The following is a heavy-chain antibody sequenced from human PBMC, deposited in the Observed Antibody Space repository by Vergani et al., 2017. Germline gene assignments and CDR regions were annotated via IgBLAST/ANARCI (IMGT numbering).Heavy chain of an antibody. Sequence: QMQLQESGPGLVKASETLSLTCTVSGDSIISRSYYWGWIRHPPGKGLEWIGSIYNSGNGDSSSSPKSRVTISADTSKNQFPLRLTAVTAADTAVYYCASGKYYSDSTSHFRGRYFDVWGRGTLVTVPS. CDR2: IYNSGNG. CDR3: ASGKYYSDSTSHFRGRYFDV. J-gene: IGHJ2*01. CDR1: GDSIISRSYY. D-gene: IGHD3-16*01. V-gene: IGHV4-39*01.